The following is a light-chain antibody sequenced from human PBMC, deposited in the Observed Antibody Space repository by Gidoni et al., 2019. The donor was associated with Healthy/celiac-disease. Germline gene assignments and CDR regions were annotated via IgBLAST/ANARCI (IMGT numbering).Light chain of an antibody. CDR1: QDIINY. CDR3: QQYDNFPIT. J-gene: IGKJ5*01. V-gene: IGKV1-33*01. CDR2: AAS. Sequence: DIQMTQSPSSLSASVGDRVTIPCQASQDIINYLNWYQQKPGKAPKLLIYAASTLETGVPSGFSGSGSGTDFTFTISCLQSEDFATYYCQQYDNFPITFGQGTRLEIK.